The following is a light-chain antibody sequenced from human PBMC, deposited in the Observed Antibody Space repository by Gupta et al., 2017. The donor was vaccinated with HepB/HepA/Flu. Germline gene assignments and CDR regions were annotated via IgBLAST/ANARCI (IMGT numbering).Light chain of an antibody. Sequence: SYELTQPRSVSVSPGQTASITCSGDKLGDKYAYWYQQKPGQSPVLVIYEDTKRPSGIPERFSGSNSENTATLTISGTQAMDEADYYCQAWDSNTAVFGGGTKVTVL. J-gene: IGLJ2*01. CDR2: EDT. CDR3: QAWDSNTAV. V-gene: IGLV3-1*01. CDR1: KLGDKY.